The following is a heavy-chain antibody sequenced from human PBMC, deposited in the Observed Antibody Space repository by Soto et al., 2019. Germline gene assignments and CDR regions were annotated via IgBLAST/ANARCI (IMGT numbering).Heavy chain of an antibody. V-gene: IGHV1-69*13. Sequence: ASVKVSCKASGGTFSSYAISWVRQAPGQGLEWMGGIIPIFGTANYAQKFQGRVTITADESTSTAYMELSSLRSEDTAVYYCALAIVGATGDAFDIWGQGTMVTVSS. J-gene: IGHJ3*02. CDR2: IIPIFGTA. CDR1: GGTFSSYA. D-gene: IGHD1-26*01. CDR3: ALAIVGATGDAFDI.